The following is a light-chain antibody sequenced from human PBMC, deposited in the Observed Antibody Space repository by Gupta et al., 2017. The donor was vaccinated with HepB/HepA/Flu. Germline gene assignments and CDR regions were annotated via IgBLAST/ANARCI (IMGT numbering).Light chain of an antibody. CDR1: ALPKQY. J-gene: IGLJ2*01. CDR2: KDS. CDR3: QSADSSGTDVV. Sequence: SYELTQPPSVSVSPGQTARITCSGDALPKQYAYWYQQKPGQAPVLVIYKDSERPSGIPERFSGSSSETTVTLTISGVQAEDEADYYCQSADSSGTDVVFGGGTKLTVL. V-gene: IGLV3-25*03.